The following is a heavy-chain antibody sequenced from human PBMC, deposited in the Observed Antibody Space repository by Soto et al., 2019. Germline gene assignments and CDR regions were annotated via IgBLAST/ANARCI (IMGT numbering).Heavy chain of an antibody. D-gene: IGHD3-3*01. CDR2: FFSNDAK. V-gene: IGHV2-26*01. CDR3: ARYDFWSGYHYFDY. CDR1: GFSLSNARMG. J-gene: IGHJ4*02. Sequence: QVTLKESGPVLVKPTETLTLTCTVSGFSLSNARMGVSWIRQPPGKALEWLAHFFSNDAKSYSTSLKSRLTISKDTSKSQVVLTMTNMDPVDTATYYCARYDFWSGYHYFDYWGQGTLVTVSS.